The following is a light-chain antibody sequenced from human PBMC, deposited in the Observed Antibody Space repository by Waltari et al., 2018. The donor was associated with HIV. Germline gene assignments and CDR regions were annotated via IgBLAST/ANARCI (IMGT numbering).Light chain of an antibody. CDR1: INAVGNYDH. CDR3: NSYAGNYRGV. V-gene: IGLV2-8*01. J-gene: IGLJ2*01. CDR2: EVH. Sequence: QPALTPTPSASVPPRQSDPPLCTGTINAVGNYDHVFLYQQPPSNATKPLIYEVHTRPSGIPDRFFGSKSGSTASLTVTGLQAEDESDYYCNSYAGNYRGVFGGGTKLTVL.